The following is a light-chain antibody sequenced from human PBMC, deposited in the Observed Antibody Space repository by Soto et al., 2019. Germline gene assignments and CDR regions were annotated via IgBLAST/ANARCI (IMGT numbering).Light chain of an antibody. CDR3: QQRSNWPPWT. CDR1: QSVSSY. Sequence: EIVMTQSPATLSVSPGERATLSCRASQSVSSYLAWYQQKPGQVPRLLIYDASNRATGIPARFSGSGSGTDFTLTISSLEPEDFAVYYCQQRSNWPPWTFGQGTKVDIK. J-gene: IGKJ1*01. V-gene: IGKV3-11*01. CDR2: DAS.